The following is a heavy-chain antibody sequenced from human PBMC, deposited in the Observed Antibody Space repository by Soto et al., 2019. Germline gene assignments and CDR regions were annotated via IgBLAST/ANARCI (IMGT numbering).Heavy chain of an antibody. CDR2: VIPLLGTV. Sequence: QVQLVQSGAEVKKPGSSVKVSCKASGGTFNSYAFSWVRQAPGQGLEWMGGVIPLLGTVDSAQKFQGRITVTADQHTNTAYMELSSLTSEDTAVYFCAIEYRWGNFYYGLDVWGQGTTVAASS. D-gene: IGHD2-8*02. CDR1: GGTFNSYA. J-gene: IGHJ6*02. V-gene: IGHV1-69*11. CDR3: AIEYRWGNFYYGLDV.